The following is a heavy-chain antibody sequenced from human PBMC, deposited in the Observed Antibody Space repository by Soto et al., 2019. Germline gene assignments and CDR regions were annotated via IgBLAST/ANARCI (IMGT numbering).Heavy chain of an antibody. CDR3: ARDLQDGVASGLLWFGENAFDI. V-gene: IGHV6-1*01. CDR2: TYYRSKWYN. D-gene: IGHD3-10*01. Sequence: SQTLSLTCAISGDSVSSNSAAWNWIRQSPSRGLEWLGRTYYRSKWYNDYAVSVKSRITINPDTSKNQFSLQLNSVTPEDTALYYCARDLQDGVASGLLWFGENAFDIWGQGTMVTVTS. J-gene: IGHJ3*02. CDR1: GDSVSSNSAA.